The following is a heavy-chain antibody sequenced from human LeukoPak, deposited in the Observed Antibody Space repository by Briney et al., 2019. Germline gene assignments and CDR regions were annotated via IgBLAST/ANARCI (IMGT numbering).Heavy chain of an antibody. CDR3: ARQLYDSSGYPFDY. D-gene: IGHD3-22*01. Sequence: SETLSLTSTVPGDSPTTYYWSWFRQPPGKGLESIGYIYHSGSTKYNPSLKSRVTISVDTSKNQFSLRLSSVPAADTAVYYWARQLYDSSGYPFDYWGQGTLVTVSS. J-gene: IGHJ4*02. CDR1: GDSPTTYY. CDR2: IYHSGST. V-gene: IGHV4-59*08.